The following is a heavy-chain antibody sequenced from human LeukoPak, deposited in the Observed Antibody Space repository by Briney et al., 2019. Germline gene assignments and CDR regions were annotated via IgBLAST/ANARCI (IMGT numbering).Heavy chain of an antibody. V-gene: IGHV3-48*04. CDR1: GFTFSSYS. CDR2: IASSGRTI. CDR3: ATSRGYFFRWFQH. D-gene: IGHD3-22*01. J-gene: IGHJ1*01. Sequence: PGGSLRLSCAASGFTFSSYSMNWVRQAPGKGLEWVSYIASSGRTIYYADSVKGRFTISRDNAKSSLYLQMNSLRADDTAVYYCATSRGYFFRWFQHWGQGTLVTVSS.